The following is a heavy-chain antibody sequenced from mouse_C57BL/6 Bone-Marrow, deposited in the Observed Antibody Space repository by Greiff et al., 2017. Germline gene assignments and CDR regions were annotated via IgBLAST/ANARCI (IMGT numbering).Heavy chain of an antibody. Sequence: EVQLQESGPGLVKPSQSLSLTCSVTGYSITSGYYWNWIRQFPGNKLEWMGYISYDGSNNYNPSLKNRISINRDTSKNQFFLKLNSVTTEDTATYYCAKRKEAWFAYWGQGTLVTVSA. V-gene: IGHV3-6*01. CDR3: AKRKEAWFAY. CDR2: ISYDGSN. J-gene: IGHJ3*01. CDR1: GYSITSGYY.